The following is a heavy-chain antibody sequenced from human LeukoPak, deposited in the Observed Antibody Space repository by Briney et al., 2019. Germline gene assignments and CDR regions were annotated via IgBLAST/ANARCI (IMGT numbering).Heavy chain of an antibody. CDR3: ARLGRARGCPKAAAGTGGCWYFDY. Sequence: SETLSLTCSVSGYSISSGYYWGWIRQSPGKGLEWIGHMFDSGSTNYNPSLKSRVTISVDTSKNQFSLKLSSVTAADTAVYYCARLGRARGCPKAAAGTGGCWYFDYWGQGTLVTVSS. CDR2: MFDSGST. J-gene: IGHJ4*02. CDR1: GYSISSGYY. D-gene: IGHD6-13*01. V-gene: IGHV4-38-2*02.